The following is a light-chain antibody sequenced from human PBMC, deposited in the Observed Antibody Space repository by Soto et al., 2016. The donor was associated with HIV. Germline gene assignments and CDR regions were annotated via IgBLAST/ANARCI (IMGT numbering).Light chain of an antibody. CDR2: AAS. CDR3: QQSYSTPMYT. J-gene: IGKJ2*01. V-gene: IGKV1-8*01. Sequence: AIRMTQSPSSFSASTGDRVTITCRASQNIRSDLAWYQQKPGKAPKLLIYAASTLQSGVPSRFSGSESGTNFTLTITCLQSEDFATYYCQQSYSTPMYTFGQGTKLEIK. CDR1: QNIRSD.